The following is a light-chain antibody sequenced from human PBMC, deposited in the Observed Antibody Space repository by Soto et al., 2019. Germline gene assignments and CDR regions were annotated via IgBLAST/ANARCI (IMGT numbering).Light chain of an antibody. CDR3: QQYIGFPS. CDR2: AAS. J-gene: IGKJ4*01. V-gene: IGKV1-16*01. Sequence: DIQMTQSPSSLSASVGDRVTITCRASQGISDYLAWFQQKPAKAPKSLLYAASRLKSGVPSRFSGRGSGTDFTLTISILQPEHSAIDYCQQYIGFPSFGGGTRVEIK. CDR1: QGISDY.